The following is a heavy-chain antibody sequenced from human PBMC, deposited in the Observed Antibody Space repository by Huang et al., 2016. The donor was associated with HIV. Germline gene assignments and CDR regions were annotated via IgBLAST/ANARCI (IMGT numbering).Heavy chain of an antibody. J-gene: IGHJ3*02. CDR3: ATGFDTYYDI. CDR1: GYTLTELS. D-gene: IGHD2-21*01. CDR2: FVPEHCET. V-gene: IGHV1-24*01. Sequence: QVQLVQSGAEVKKPGASVKVSCKVSGYTLTELSIHWVRQAPGKGLEWMGGFVPEHCETTNAQNFQGRVTMTEDTSTDTAYMELNILRSEDTAVYYCATGFDTYYDIWGQGTMVIASS.